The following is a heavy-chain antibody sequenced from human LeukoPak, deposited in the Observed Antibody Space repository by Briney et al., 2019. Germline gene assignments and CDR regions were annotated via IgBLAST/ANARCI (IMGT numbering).Heavy chain of an antibody. J-gene: IGHJ4*02. CDR3: AKSANDYCSSNSCCKFDY. CDR2: ISSSGAGT. D-gene: IGHD2-2*01. V-gene: IGHV3-23*01. CDR1: GFTFSNYA. Sequence: GGSLRLSCAASGFTFSNYAMSWVRQAPGKGLEWVSGISSSGAGTYYADSVKGRFTISRDNSKNTLYLQMNSLRAEDQAVYYCAKSANDYCSSNSCCKFDYWGQGTLVTVSS.